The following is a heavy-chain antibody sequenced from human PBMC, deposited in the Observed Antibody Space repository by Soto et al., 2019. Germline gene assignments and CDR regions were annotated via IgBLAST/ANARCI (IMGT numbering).Heavy chain of an antibody. D-gene: IGHD6-19*01. J-gene: IGHJ4*02. CDR3: AKRSGWNRPFDY. Sequence: QVQLQQWGAGLLKPSETLSLTCAVYGGSFSGYYWSWIRQPPGKGLEWIGEINHSGSTNYNPSLKSRVTISVDTSKNHFSLKLSSVTAADTAVYYCAKRSGWNRPFDYWGQGTLVTVSS. V-gene: IGHV4-34*01. CDR1: GGSFSGYY. CDR2: INHSGST.